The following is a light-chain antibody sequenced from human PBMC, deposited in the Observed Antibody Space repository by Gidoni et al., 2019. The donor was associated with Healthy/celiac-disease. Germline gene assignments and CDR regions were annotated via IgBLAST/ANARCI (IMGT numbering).Light chain of an antibody. V-gene: IGLV2-23*02. CDR1: SSDVGSYNL. CDR3: CSYAGSSTLYV. J-gene: IGLJ1*01. Sequence: QSALTQPASVSGSPGQSITIPCTGTSSDVGSYNLVSWYQQHPGTAPKLMIYEVSKRPSGVSNRFSGSKSGNTASLTISGLQAEDEADYYCCSYAGSSTLYVFGTGTKVTVL. CDR2: EVS.